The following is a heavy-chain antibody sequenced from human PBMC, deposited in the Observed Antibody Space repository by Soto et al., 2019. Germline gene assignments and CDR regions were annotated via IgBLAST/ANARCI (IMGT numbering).Heavy chain of an antibody. CDR1: GYTFTTYG. V-gene: IGHV1-18*01. CDR2: ISPYNGNT. D-gene: IGHD3-3*01. Sequence: QVQLVQSGAEVKKPGASVKVSCKASGYTFTTYGITWVRQAPGQGPEWMGWISPYNGNTNYAQLFRDRVTMTTDSSTDTAYMASRSLRSDDTAAYYCARDHDFGHSSDWGQGTLVTVSS. CDR3: ARDHDFGHSSD. J-gene: IGHJ1*01.